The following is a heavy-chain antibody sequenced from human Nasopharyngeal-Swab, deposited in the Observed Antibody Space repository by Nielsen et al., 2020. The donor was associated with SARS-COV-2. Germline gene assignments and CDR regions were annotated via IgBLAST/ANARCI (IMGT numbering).Heavy chain of an antibody. Sequence: ASVKVSCKASGYSFTDYFIFWVRQAPGQGLEWMRRINPNSGGTKYAQKFQGRVTMTRDTSISTAYMDLSTLKSDDTAVYYCARGAASWYFDLWGRGTLVTVSS. CDR1: GYSFTDYF. D-gene: IGHD6-25*01. CDR2: INPNSGGT. J-gene: IGHJ2*01. V-gene: IGHV1-2*06. CDR3: ARGAASWYFDL.